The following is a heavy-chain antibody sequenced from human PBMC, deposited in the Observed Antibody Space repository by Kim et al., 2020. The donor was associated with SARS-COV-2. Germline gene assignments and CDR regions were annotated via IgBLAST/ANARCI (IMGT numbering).Heavy chain of an antibody. D-gene: IGHD3-3*01. CDR2: IWYDGSNK. Sequence: GGSLRLSCAASGFTFSSYGMHWVRQAPGKGLEWMAVIWYDGSNKYYADSVKGRFTISRDNSKNTLYLQMNSLRAEDTAVYYCARDGPRAGLRFLEWQLDYWGQGTLVTVSS. V-gene: IGHV3-33*01. J-gene: IGHJ4*02. CDR3: ARDGPRAGLRFLEWQLDY. CDR1: GFTFSSYG.